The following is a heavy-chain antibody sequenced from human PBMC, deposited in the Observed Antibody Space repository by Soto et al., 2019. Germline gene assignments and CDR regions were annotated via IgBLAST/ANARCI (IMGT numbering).Heavy chain of an antibody. V-gene: IGHV3-30*18. Sequence: QVQLVESGGGVVQPGRSLRLSCAASGFTFSSYGMHWVRQAPGKGLEWVAVISYDGSNKYYADSVKGRFTISRDKSKNTLYLQMNSLRAEDTAVYYCAKDEEIQLVDYWGQGTLVTVSS. J-gene: IGHJ4*02. CDR1: GFTFSSYG. D-gene: IGHD5-18*01. CDR2: ISYDGSNK. CDR3: AKDEEIQLVDY.